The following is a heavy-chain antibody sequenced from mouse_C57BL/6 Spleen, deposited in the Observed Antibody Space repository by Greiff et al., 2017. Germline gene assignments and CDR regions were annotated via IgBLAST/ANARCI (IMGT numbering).Heavy chain of an antibody. CDR3: ASPAIYYDCGSWFAY. CDR1: GFTFTDYY. J-gene: IGHJ3*01. D-gene: IGHD2-4*01. Sequence: DVHLVESGGGLVQPGGSLSLSCAASGFTFTDYYMSWVRQPPGKALEWLGFIRNKANGYTTEYSASVKGRFTISRDNSQSILYLQMNALRAEDSAASYCASPAIYYDCGSWFAYWGQGTLVTVSA. V-gene: IGHV7-3*01. CDR2: IRNKANGYTT.